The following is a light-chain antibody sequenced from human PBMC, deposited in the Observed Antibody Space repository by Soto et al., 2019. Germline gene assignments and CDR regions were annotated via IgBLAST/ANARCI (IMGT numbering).Light chain of an antibody. J-gene: IGKJ2*01. CDR3: QRYGRPPPFT. Sequence: IVLTQSPGTLSLSPGERATLSCRSSQRISSRDFAWYQQKPGQAPRLLISGASTRATGIPDRFSGSGSGTDFTLTISRLEPEDFAVDFCQRYGRPPPFTCGQGPKVEI. V-gene: IGKV3-20*01. CDR2: GAS. CDR1: QRISSRD.